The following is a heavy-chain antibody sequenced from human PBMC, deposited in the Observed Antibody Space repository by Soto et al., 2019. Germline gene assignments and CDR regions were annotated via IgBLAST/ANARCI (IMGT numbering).Heavy chain of an antibody. CDR3: ARRSRGDKYSSDGPFVY. CDR2: IYYSGST. V-gene: IGHV4-39*01. Sequence: SETLSLTCTVSGGSISSSSYYWGWIRQPPGKGLEWIGSIYYSGSTYYNPSLKSRVTISVDTSKNQFSLKLSSVTAADTAVYYCARRSRGDKYSSDGPFVYWGRGTLVTVSS. D-gene: IGHD5-18*01. J-gene: IGHJ4*02. CDR1: GGSISSSSYY.